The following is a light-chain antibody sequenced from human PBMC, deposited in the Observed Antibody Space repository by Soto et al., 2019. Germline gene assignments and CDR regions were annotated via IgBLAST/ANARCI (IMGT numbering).Light chain of an antibody. J-gene: IGKJ1*01. CDR3: HQRYSWLRV. V-gene: IGKV3-11*01. CDR2: SGY. Sequence: FVVTQSPDTLSLSPGETATLSCRASQSVSSSVVSYQHKPGQSARIVVYSGYKRSPGIPARLSGSGSGTDFTLTIISLESDDFAIEYCHQRYSWLRVFGPGTKVDI. CDR1: QSVSSS.